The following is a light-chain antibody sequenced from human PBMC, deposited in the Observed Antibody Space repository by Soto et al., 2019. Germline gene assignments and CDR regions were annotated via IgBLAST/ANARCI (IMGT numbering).Light chain of an antibody. CDR2: DAS. Sequence: DIQMTHSPSSLSASIGDRVTITCRASQSLNNYLAWYQQTPGKAPKLLIYDASTLERGVPSRFSGTGSGTEFTLTISSLHPDDFATYYCQQYHRSSITFGQVIRLDIX. CDR1: QSLNNY. J-gene: IGKJ5*01. V-gene: IGKV1-5*01. CDR3: QQYHRSSIT.